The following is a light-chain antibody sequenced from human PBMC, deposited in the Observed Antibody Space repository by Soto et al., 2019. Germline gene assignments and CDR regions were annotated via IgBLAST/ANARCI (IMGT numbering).Light chain of an antibody. CDR3: QQYGSSGLT. J-gene: IGKJ4*01. Sequence: EMVLTQSPGTLSLSPGESATRSCRASQSVSSSYLAWYQQKPGQAPRLLIYGASSRATGIPDRFSGSGSGTDFTLTISRLEPEDFAVYYCQQYGSSGLTFGGGTKVEIK. CDR2: GAS. V-gene: IGKV3-20*01. CDR1: QSVSSSY.